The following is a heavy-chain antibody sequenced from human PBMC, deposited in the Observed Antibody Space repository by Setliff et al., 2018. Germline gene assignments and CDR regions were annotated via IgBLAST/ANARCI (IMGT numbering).Heavy chain of an antibody. J-gene: IGHJ5*02. Sequence: PGGSLRLSCAASGFTISYYAIHWVRQAPGKGLEWVAVSRYAENYQYYADSVKGRFTVSRDNAKSSLYLQMNSLRAEDTAVYYCARDLIRGAPNWFDPWGQGTLVTVSS. CDR1: GFTISYYA. CDR3: ARDLIRGAPNWFDP. CDR2: SRYAENYQ. V-gene: IGHV3-30-3*01. D-gene: IGHD3-10*01.